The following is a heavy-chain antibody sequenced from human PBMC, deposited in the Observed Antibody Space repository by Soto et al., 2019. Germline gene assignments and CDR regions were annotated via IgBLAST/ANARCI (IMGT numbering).Heavy chain of an antibody. CDR2: IYHSGST. CDR3: ARAYSSGWYSIDY. D-gene: IGHD6-19*01. J-gene: IGHJ4*02. Sequence: QVQLQESGPGLVKPSGTLSLTCAVSGGSISSSNWWSWVRQPPGKGLEWIGEIYHSGSTNYNPSLKSRVTISVDKSKNHFALGLSSVTAADTAVYYCARAYSSGWYSIDYWGQGTLVTVSS. V-gene: IGHV4-4*02. CDR1: GGSISSSNW.